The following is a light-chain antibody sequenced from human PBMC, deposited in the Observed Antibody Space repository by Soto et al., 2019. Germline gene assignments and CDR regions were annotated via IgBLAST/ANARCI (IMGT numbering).Light chain of an antibody. J-gene: IGKJ5*01. CDR3: QQYDSSPIT. CDR2: GAS. Sequence: VWTQSPGTLCLSAGERATLSCRASQSVSSSYLAWYQQKPGQAPSLLIYGASRRATGIPDRFSGSGSGTDFTLTISRLEPEDFAVYYCQQYDSSPITFGQGTRLEI. V-gene: IGKV3-20*01. CDR1: QSVSSSY.